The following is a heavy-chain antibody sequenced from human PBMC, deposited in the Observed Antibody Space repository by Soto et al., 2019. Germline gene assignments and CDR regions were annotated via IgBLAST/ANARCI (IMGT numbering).Heavy chain of an antibody. CDR2: ISGSGGST. J-gene: IGHJ3*02. CDR3: AKDHRGEYYYDSSGYTTNAFDI. CDR1: GFTFSSYA. D-gene: IGHD3-22*01. V-gene: IGHV3-23*01. Sequence: SLRLSCAASGFTFSSYAMSWVRQAPGKGLEWVSAISGSGGSTYYADSLKGRFTISRDNSKNTLYLQMNSLRAEDTAVYYCAKDHRGEYYYDSSGYTTNAFDIWGQGTMVTVSS.